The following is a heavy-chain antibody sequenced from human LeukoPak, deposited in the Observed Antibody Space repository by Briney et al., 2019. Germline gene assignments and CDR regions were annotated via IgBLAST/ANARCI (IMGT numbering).Heavy chain of an antibody. J-gene: IGHJ3*02. CDR1: GGSISTYY. CDR3: ARSDGYGLVDI. V-gene: IGHV4-59*01. CDR2: IYHSGST. D-gene: IGHD3-10*01. Sequence: SETLSLTCTVSGGSISTYYWSWIRQPPGKGLEWIGYIYHSGSTKYNPSLKSRVTISVDTSQNQFSLKLSSVTAADTAVYYCARSDGYGLVDIWGQGTMVTVSS.